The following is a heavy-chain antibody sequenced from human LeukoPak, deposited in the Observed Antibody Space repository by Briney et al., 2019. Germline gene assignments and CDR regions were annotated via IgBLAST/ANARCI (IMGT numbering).Heavy chain of an antibody. CDR3: AKSRDREYFDL. CDR2: IKQDGSEK. CDR1: GFTFSSYW. V-gene: IGHV3-7*05. D-gene: IGHD5-24*01. J-gene: IGHJ2*01. Sequence: GGSLRLSCAASGFTFSSYWMSWVRQAPGKGLEWVANIKQDGSEKYYVDSVKGRFTISRDNVKNSLYLQMNSLRTEDTALYYCAKSRDREYFDLWGRGTLVTVSS.